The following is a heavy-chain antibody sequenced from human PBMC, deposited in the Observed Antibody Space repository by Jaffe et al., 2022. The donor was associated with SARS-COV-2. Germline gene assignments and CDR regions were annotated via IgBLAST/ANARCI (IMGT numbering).Heavy chain of an antibody. V-gene: IGHV3-21*02. CDR3: ARGSFPDY. CDR1: GFTFTSFN. J-gene: IGHJ4*02. D-gene: IGHD3-3*02. CDR2: ITDSGSSI. Sequence: EVQLVESGGGLVTPGGSLRLSCAASGFTFTSFNMNWVRQAPGKGLEWVSSITDSGSSIYYADSVRGRFTISRDNAKKSLYLQMNSLRVEDTAMYFCARGSFPDYWGQGTLVTVSS.